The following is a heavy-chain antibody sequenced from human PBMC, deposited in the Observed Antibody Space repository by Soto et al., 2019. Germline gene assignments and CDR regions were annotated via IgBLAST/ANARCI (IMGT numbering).Heavy chain of an antibody. Sequence: ASVKVSCKASGYTFTNYHMHWMRQAPGQGPEWMGIVNPSSGSTTYAQKFQGRVTMTRDTSTSTAYMELSSLGSEDTAVYYCAAEKTDYYDSSGYYKTFDYWGQGTLVTVSS. CDR3: AAEKTDYYDSSGYYKTFDY. CDR1: GYTFTNYH. V-gene: IGHV1-46*01. D-gene: IGHD3-22*01. J-gene: IGHJ4*02. CDR2: VNPSSGST.